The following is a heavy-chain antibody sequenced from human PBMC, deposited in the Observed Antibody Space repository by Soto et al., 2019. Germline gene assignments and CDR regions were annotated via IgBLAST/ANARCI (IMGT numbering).Heavy chain of an antibody. CDR1: GFTVSSNY. CDR2: IYSGGST. J-gene: IGHJ3*02. CDR3: ARAPPPPDAFDI. Sequence: PGGSLRLXCAASGFTVSSNYMSWVRQAPGKGLEWVSVIYSGGSTYYADSVKGRFTISRDNSKNTLYLQMNSLRAEDTAVYYCARAPPPPDAFDIWGQGTMVTVSS. V-gene: IGHV3-66*01.